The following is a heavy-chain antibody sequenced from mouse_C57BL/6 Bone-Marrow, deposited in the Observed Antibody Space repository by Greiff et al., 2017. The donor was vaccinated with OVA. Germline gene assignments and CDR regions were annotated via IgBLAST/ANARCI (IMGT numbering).Heavy chain of an antibody. V-gene: IGHV1-42*01. J-gene: IGHJ3*01. Sequence: EVHLVESGPELVQPGASVKISCKASGYSFTGYYMNWVKQSPEKSLEWIGEINSSNGGTTYNQKFKAKATLTVDKSSSTAYMQLKSLTSEDSAVYYCARGGTSPFAYWGQGTLVTVSA. D-gene: IGHD4-1*01. CDR2: INSSNGGT. CDR3: ARGGTSPFAY. CDR1: GYSFTGYY.